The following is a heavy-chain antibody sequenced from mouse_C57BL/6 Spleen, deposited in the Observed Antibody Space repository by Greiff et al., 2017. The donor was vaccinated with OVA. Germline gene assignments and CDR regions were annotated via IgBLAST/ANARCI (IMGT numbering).Heavy chain of an antibody. J-gene: IGHJ3*01. CDR3: ARADWEGAY. CDR1: GYTFTDYY. D-gene: IGHD4-1*01. V-gene: IGHV1-26*01. Sequence: VQLQQSGPELVKPGASVKISCKASGYTFTDYYMNWVKQSHGKSLEWIGDINPNNGGTSYNQKFKGKATLTVDKSSSTAYMELRSLTSEDSAVYYCARADWEGAYWGQGTLVTVSA. CDR2: INPNNGGT.